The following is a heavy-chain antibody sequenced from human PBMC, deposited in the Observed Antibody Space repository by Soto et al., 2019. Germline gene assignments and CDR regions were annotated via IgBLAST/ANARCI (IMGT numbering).Heavy chain of an antibody. CDR3: TTIPTYYYDTYHFDY. CDR2: IKSKTDGGTT. J-gene: IGHJ4*02. D-gene: IGHD3-22*01. V-gene: IGHV3-15*07. CDR1: GFTFSNAW. Sequence: EVQLVESGGGLVKPGGSLILSCAASGFTFSNAWMNWVRQAPGKGLEWVGRIKSKTDGGTTDYAAPVKGRFTIPRDDSKNTLYLQMNSLKTEDTAVYYCTTIPTYYYDTYHFDYWGQGTLVTVSS.